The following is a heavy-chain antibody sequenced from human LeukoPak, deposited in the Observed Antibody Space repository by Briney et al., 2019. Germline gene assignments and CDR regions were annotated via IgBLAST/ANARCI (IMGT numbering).Heavy chain of an antibody. D-gene: IGHD3-3*01. CDR2: INHSGST. Sequence: PSATLSLTCAVYGGSFSGYYWSSIRQPPGKGLEWIGEINHSGSTNYNPSLKSRVTISVDTSKNQFSLKLSSVTATDTAVYYIARGDYDFWILSRRWNWFDPWGQGTLVTVSP. J-gene: IGHJ5*02. V-gene: IGHV4-34*01. CDR3: ARGDYDFWILSRRWNWFDP. CDR1: GGSFSGYY.